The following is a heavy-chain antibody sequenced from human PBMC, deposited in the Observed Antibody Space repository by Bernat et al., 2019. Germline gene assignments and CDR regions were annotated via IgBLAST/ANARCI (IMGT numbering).Heavy chain of an antibody. J-gene: IGHJ4*02. CDR2: IKSKVDGGAA. CDR1: GINFNTAW. CDR3: STDIGSRWGFNH. Sequence: EVHLVESGGDLVKPGGSLTLSCAASGINFNTAWMSWVRQPPGKGLEWIGRIKSKVDGGAADYGAPVKDKFTISRDDSKNTLYLQMNSLKTEDTAVYYCSTDIGSRWGFNHWGQGALVTVSS. V-gene: IGHV3-15*01. D-gene: IGHD1-26*01.